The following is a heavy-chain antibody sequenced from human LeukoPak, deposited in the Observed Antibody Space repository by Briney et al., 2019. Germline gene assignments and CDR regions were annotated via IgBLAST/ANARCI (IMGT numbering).Heavy chain of an antibody. CDR3: ARQCTEFTFGGIVAANWFDP. Sequence: GESLKISCKGSGYNFTSYWIAWVRQMPGKGLEWMGITYPDDSDTRYSPSFQGQVTISADKSISTAYLQWSSLKASDTAMYYCARQCTEFTFGGIVAANWFDPWGQGTLVTVSS. CDR2: TYPDDSDT. D-gene: IGHD3-16*02. J-gene: IGHJ5*02. V-gene: IGHV5-51*01. CDR1: GYNFTSYW.